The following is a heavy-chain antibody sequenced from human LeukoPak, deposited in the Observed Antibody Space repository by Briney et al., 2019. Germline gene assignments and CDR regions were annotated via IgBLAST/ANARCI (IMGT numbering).Heavy chain of an antibody. CDR2: IYHSGST. D-gene: IGHD6-19*01. CDR1: GGSISSGGYY. Sequence: SQTLSLTCTVSGGSISSGGYYWSWIRQPPGKGLEWIGYIYHSGSTYYNPSLKSRVTISVDRSKNQFSLKLSSVTAADTAVYYCARLTLPSRSCSSGWYAYFDYWGQGTLVTVSS. J-gene: IGHJ4*02. CDR3: ARLTLPSRSCSSGWYAYFDY. V-gene: IGHV4-30-2*01.